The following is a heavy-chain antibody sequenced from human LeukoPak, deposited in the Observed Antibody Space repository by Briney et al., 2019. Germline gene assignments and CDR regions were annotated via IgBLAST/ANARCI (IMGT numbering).Heavy chain of an antibody. CDR2: ISAYNGDT. CDR1: GYTFTSYG. CDR3: ARDYYGSPPLDY. J-gene: IGHJ4*02. V-gene: IGHV1-18*01. D-gene: IGHD3-10*01. Sequence: ASVKVSCKASGYTFTSYGISWVRQAPGQGLEWMGWISAYNGDTNYAQKPQGRVTMTTDTSTSTAYMELRSLRSDDTAMYYCARDYYGSPPLDYWGQGTLVTVSS.